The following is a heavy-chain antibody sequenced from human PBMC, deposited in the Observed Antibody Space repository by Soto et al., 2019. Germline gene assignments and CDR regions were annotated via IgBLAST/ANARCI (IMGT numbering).Heavy chain of an antibody. CDR2: ISSSSSYI. D-gene: IGHD5-12*01. J-gene: IGHJ6*02. CDR3: ARDSVVTVATIVDYYYYGMDV. Sequence: GGSLRLSCAASGFTFSSYSMNWVRQAPGKGLEWVSSISSSSSYIYYADSVKGRFTISRDNAKNSPYLQMNSLRAEDTAVYYCARDSVVTVATIVDYYYYGMDVWGQGTTVTVSS. V-gene: IGHV3-21*01. CDR1: GFTFSSYS.